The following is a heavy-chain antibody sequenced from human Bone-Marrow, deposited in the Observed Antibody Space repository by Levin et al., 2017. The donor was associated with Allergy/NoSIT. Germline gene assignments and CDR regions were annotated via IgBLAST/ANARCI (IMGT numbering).Heavy chain of an antibody. CDR1: GFTFSDYY. CDR3: AREIETEIGAYDI. Sequence: GESLKISCAASGFTFSDYYMTWIRKAPGKGLEWVSYITINVGTTYYADSVKGRFTISRDNPKNSLSLQMNSLRAEDTAMYYCAREIETEIGAYDIWGQGTMVTVSS. CDR2: ITINVGTT. D-gene: IGHD5-24*01. V-gene: IGHV3-11*01. J-gene: IGHJ3*02.